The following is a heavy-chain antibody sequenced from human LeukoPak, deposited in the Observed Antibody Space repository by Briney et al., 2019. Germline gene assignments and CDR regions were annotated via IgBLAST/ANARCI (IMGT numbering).Heavy chain of an antibody. CDR2: IRYDGSNK. CDR1: GFTFSSYG. V-gene: IGHV3-30*02. CDR3: AKDLWDSSSSEY. D-gene: IGHD6-6*01. Sequence: PGGSLRLSCAASGFTFSSYGMHWVRQAPGKGLEWVAFIRYDGSNKYYADSVKGRFTISRDNSKNTLYLQMNSLRAEDTAVYYCAKDLWDSSSSEYWGQGTLVTVSS. J-gene: IGHJ4*02.